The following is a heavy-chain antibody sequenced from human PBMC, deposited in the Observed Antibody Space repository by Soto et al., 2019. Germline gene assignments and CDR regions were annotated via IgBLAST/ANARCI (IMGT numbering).Heavy chain of an antibody. CDR1: GYTFAIYG. J-gene: IGHJ5*02. D-gene: IGHD1-1*01. CDR3: VRMASSGTLNWFDP. CDR2: MNPNSGNT. Sequence: VASVKVSCKASGYTFAIYGISCVLQSTLQWLEWMGCMNPNSGNTGYALKFQGRVSMTRNTSIYTVYLELSSLASDDTAVYYCVRMASSGTLNWFDPWGQGTLVTVSS. V-gene: IGHV1-8*02.